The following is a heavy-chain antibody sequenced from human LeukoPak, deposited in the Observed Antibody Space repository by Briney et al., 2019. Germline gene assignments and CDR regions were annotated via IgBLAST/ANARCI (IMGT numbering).Heavy chain of an antibody. D-gene: IGHD3-10*01. CDR2: ISWNSGSI. Sequence: GGSLRLSCAASGFPFDDYAMHWVRQAPGKGLEWVSGISWNSGSIGYADSVKGRFTISRDNAKNSLYLQMNSLRAEDTAVYYCASPLRLGSGSYYNYWGQGTLVTVSS. J-gene: IGHJ4*02. CDR1: GFPFDDYA. V-gene: IGHV3-9*01. CDR3: ASPLRLGSGSYYNY.